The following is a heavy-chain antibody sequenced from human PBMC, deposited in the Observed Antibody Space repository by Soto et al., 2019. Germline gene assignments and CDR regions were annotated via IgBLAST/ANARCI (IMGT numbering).Heavy chain of an antibody. CDR2: MNPNSGNT. J-gene: IGHJ1*01. CDR3: ARVGSLVLVPAAQDEHFQH. V-gene: IGHV1-8*01. CDR1: GYTFTSYD. Sequence: QVQLVQSGAEVKKPGASVKVSCKASGYTFTSYDINWVRQATGQGLEWMGWMNPNSGNTGYAQKFQGRVTMTRNTSISTAYMELSSLRSEDTAVYYCARVGSLVLVPAAQDEHFQHWGQGTLVTVSS. D-gene: IGHD2-2*01.